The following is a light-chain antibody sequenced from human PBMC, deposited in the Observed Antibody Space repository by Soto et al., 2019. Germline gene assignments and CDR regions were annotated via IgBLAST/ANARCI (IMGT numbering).Light chain of an antibody. CDR1: QSISSW. CDR3: QQYNTYSWT. V-gene: IGKV1-5*03. J-gene: IGKJ1*01. Sequence: DIPMTQSPSTLSASVGDRVTITCRASQSISSWLAWYQQKPGKAPKVLIYKASNLESGVPSRFSGSGSGTEFTLTISSLQPDDFATYYCQQYNTYSWTFGQGTKVEIK. CDR2: KAS.